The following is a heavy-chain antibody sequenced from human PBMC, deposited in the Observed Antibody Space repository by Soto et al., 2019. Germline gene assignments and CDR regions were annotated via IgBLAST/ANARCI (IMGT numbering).Heavy chain of an antibody. CDR1: GFTFSSYA. CDR3: ARRSSSWYFDY. V-gene: IGHV3-23*01. CDR2: ISGSDGST. J-gene: IGHJ4*02. Sequence: EVQLLESGGGLVQPGGSLRLSCAASGFTFSSYAMNWVRQAPGNGLEWVSVISGSDGSTYYADSVKGRFTISRDNSKNTLNLQMNSLRAEDTAVYYCARRSSSWYFDYWGQGTLVTVSS. D-gene: IGHD6-13*01.